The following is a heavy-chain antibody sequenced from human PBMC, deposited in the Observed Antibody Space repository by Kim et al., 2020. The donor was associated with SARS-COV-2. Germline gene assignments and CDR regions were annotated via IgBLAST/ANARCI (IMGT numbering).Heavy chain of an antibody. CDR2: ISSSSSYI. V-gene: IGHV3-21*01. CDR1: GFTFSSYS. J-gene: IGHJ3*02. Sequence: GGSLRLSCAASGFTFSSYSMNWVRQAPGKGLEWVSSISSSSSYIYYADSVKGRFTISRDNAKNSLYLQMNSLRAEDTAVYYCARDHSKIIRGAFDIWGQGTMVTVSS. CDR3: ARDHSKIIRGAFDI. D-gene: IGHD4-4*01.